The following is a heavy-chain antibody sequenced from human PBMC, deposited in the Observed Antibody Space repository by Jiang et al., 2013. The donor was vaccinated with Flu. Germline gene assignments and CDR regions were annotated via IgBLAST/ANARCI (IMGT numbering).Heavy chain of an antibody. CDR1: GGSISSGDFY. Sequence: GSGLVKPPQPLSLTCTVSGGSISSGDFYWSWFRQPPGKSLEWIGYIYNSGRTYYNPSLESRTTISLDTSKNQFSLQLSSVTAADTALYYCAAATSVTMWAFDIWGRGTMVSVSS. J-gene: IGHJ3*02. V-gene: IGHV4-30-4*01. CDR3: AAATSVTMWAFDI. CDR2: IYNSGRT. D-gene: IGHD3-10*02.